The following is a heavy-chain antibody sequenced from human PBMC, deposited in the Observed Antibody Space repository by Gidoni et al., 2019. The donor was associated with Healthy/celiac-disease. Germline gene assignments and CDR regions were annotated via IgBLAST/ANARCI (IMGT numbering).Heavy chain of an antibody. D-gene: IGHD5-18*01. V-gene: IGHV3-7*01. Sequence: EVQLVESGGGLVQPGGSLRLSCAASGFTFSSYWMSWVRQAPGKGLEWVANIKQDGSEKYYVDSVKGRFTISRDNAKNSLYLQMNSLRAEDTAVYYCARVQGYSYGPDWYFDLWGRGTLVTVSS. CDR2: IKQDGSEK. CDR3: ARVQGYSYGPDWYFDL. J-gene: IGHJ2*01. CDR1: GFTFSSYW.